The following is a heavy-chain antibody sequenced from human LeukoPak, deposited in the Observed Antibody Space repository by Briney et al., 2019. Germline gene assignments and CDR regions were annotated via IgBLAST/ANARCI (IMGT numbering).Heavy chain of an antibody. V-gene: IGHV3-23*01. CDR1: GGSFSGYY. CDR3: AKGHYYGSGSLDY. J-gene: IGHJ4*02. D-gene: IGHD3-10*01. Sequence: PSETLSLTCAVYGGSFSGYYWSWVRQAPGKGLEWVSAIGGRDGSTYYADSVKGRFTISRDNFKNTLYVQMNSLRAEDTAVYYCAKGHYYGSGSLDYWGQGTLVTVSS. CDR2: IGGRDGST.